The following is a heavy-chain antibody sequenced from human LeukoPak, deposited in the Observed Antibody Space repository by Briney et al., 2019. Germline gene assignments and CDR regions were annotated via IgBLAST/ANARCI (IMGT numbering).Heavy chain of an antibody. J-gene: IGHJ4*02. CDR2: IYYSGST. D-gene: IGHD5-24*01. V-gene: IGHV4-59*08. Sequence: SETLSLTCTVSGGSIRSYYWSWIRQPPGKGLEWIAYIYYSGSTNCNPSLKSRVTISVDTSKNQFSLKLSSVTAADTAVYYCARHEMATIPFDYWGQGTLVTVSS. CDR3: ARHEMATIPFDY. CDR1: GGSIRSYY.